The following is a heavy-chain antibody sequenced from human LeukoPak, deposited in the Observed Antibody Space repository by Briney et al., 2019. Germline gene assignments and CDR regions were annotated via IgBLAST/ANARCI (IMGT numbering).Heavy chain of an antibody. CDR3: ARTPTSLSNHYYFDH. CDR1: GDSSITYW. V-gene: IGHV5-51*01. D-gene: IGHD1-14*01. CDR2: IIPVDSDT. Sequence: GESLKISCKGSGDSSITYWSGGLGRLPGKDLEGLGVIIPVDSDTRYSPSFEGQVTISADKSISTDYPQWISLMASDTAMDYCARTPTSLSNHYYFDHWGQGTLVTVSS. J-gene: IGHJ4*02.